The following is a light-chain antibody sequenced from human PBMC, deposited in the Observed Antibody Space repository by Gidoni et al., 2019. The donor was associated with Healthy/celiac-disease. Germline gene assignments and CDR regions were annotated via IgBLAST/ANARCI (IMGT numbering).Light chain of an antibody. CDR1: QSISSW. Sequence: DIQMTQSPSTLSASVGDRVTSTCRASQSISSWLAWYQQKSGKAPKLLIYKASSLESGVPSRFSGSGSGTAFTLSISSLQPDDFATYYCQQYNSYPWTFXXXAKLEIK. J-gene: IGKJ2*02. CDR3: QQYNSYPWT. CDR2: KAS. V-gene: IGKV1-5*03.